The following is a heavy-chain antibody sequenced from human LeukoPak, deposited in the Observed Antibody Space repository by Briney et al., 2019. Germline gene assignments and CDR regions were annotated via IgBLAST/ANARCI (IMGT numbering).Heavy chain of an antibody. Sequence: PGGTLRLSCAASGFSFSYHGMNWVRQAPGKGLEWVSGISISGGSTFYADPVKGRFTISRDNSKNTLSLQMNYLRVDDTAVFYCAKADSDTLYRNAFDIWGLGTMVTVSS. D-gene: IGHD3-22*01. J-gene: IGHJ3*02. V-gene: IGHV3-23*01. CDR2: ISISGGST. CDR1: GFSFSYHG. CDR3: AKADSDTLYRNAFDI.